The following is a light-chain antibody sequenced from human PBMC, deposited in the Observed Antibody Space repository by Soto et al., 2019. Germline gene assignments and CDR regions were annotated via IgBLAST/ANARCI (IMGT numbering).Light chain of an antibody. Sequence: QPVLTQPPSASGTPGQRVTISCSGSSSNIGSNFVYWYQQLPGTAPKLLIYNDNERPSGVPDRFSGSKSGTSASLAISGLRSEDEADYYCAAWDDSLSVVFGGGTQLTVL. CDR2: NDN. J-gene: IGLJ2*01. CDR1: SSNIGSNF. V-gene: IGLV1-47*02. CDR3: AAWDDSLSVV.